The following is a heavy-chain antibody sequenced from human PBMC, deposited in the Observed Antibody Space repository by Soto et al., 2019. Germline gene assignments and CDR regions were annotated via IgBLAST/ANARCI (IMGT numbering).Heavy chain of an antibody. Sequence: QVQLQESGPGLVKPSGTLSLTCAVSSGSISSSNWWSWVRQPPGKGLEWIGEIYHSGSTNYNPSLKSRVTISVDKSKNQFSLKLSSVTAADTAVYYCARSPKVGIAARSHQAFDIWGQGTMVTVSS. CDR3: ARSPKVGIAARSHQAFDI. CDR1: SGSISSSNW. V-gene: IGHV4-4*02. CDR2: IYHSGST. D-gene: IGHD6-6*01. J-gene: IGHJ3*02.